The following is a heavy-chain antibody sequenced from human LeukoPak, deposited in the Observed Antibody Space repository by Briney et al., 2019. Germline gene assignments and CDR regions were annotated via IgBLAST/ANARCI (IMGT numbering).Heavy chain of an antibody. Sequence: PGGSLRLSCAASGFTFSSYAMNWVRQAPGKGLEWVSTISGGGGNTYYSDSVKGRFAVSRDISKNTLYLQMNSLRAEDTAVYYCAKPPRRGLGDAFDIWGQGTLVTVSS. CDR2: ISGGGGNT. V-gene: IGHV3-23*01. CDR1: GFTFSSYA. CDR3: AKPPRRGLGDAFDI. D-gene: IGHD3-16*01. J-gene: IGHJ3*02.